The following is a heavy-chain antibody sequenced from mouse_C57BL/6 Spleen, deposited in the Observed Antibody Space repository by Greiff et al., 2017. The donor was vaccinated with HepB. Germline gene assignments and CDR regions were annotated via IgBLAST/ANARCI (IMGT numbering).Heavy chain of an antibody. Sequence: EVQLVESGGGLVKPGGSLKLSCAASGFTFSSYAMPWVRQTPEKRLEWVATISDGGSYTYYPDNVKGRFTISRDNAKNNLYLQMSHLKSEDTAMYYCARERIYYGNTWFAYWGQGTLVTVSA. V-gene: IGHV5-4*01. D-gene: IGHD2-1*01. J-gene: IGHJ3*01. CDR2: ISDGGSYT. CDR3: ARERIYYGNTWFAY. CDR1: GFTFSSYA.